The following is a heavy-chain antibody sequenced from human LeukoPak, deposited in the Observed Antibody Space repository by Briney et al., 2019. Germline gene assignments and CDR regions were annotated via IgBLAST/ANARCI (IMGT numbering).Heavy chain of an antibody. CDR1: GFTFSDYY. Sequence: GGSLRLSCAAPGFTFSDYYMSWIRQAPGKGLEWVSYISSSGSTIYYADSVKGRFTISRDNAKNSLYLQMNSLRAEDTAVYYCARDPYYYDSSGYFYYYGMDVWGQGTTVTVSS. CDR3: ARDPYYYDSSGYFYYYGMDV. V-gene: IGHV3-11*01. D-gene: IGHD3-22*01. J-gene: IGHJ6*02. CDR2: ISSSGSTI.